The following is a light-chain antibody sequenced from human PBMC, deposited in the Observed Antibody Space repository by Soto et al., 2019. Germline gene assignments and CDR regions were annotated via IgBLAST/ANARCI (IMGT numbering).Light chain of an antibody. CDR3: HQYGSSPSA. CDR2: GAS. CDR1: QSVSRNF. Sequence: EIVLTQSPGTLSLSPGERATRSCRASQSVSRNFLAWYQQRPGQAPRLLIYGASNRATGIPDRFSGSGSETDFTLTISRLEPEDFAVYYCHQYGSSPSAFGQGTKVEIK. V-gene: IGKV3-20*01. J-gene: IGKJ1*01.